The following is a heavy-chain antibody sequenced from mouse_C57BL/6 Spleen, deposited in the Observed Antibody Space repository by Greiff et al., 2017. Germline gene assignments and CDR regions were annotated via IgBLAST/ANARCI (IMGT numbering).Heavy chain of an antibody. V-gene: IGHV3-6*01. CDR3: ARGGGSGFY. CDR2: ISYDGSN. Sequence: ESGPGLVKPSQSLSLTCSVTGYSITSGYYWNWIRQFPGNKLEWMGYISYDGSNNYNPSLKNRISITRDTSKNQFFLKLNSVTTEDTATYYCARGGGSGFYWGQGTTLTVSS. D-gene: IGHD1-1*01. CDR1: GYSITSGYY. J-gene: IGHJ2*01.